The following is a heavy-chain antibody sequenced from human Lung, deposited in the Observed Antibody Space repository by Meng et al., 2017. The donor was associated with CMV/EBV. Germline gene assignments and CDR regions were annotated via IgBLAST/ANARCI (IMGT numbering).Heavy chain of an antibody. D-gene: IGHD6-6*01. CDR3: ERTREYSSTFLYYYYGMDV. Sequence: GPTLVKPTETLTLTCTVSWFSLSNARMGVSWIRQPPGKALEWLAHIFSNDEKSYSTSLKSRITISKATSKSHVVLTMTNMDPVDTATYYCERTREYSSTFLYYYYGMDVWGQGTTVTVSS. CDR2: IFSNDEK. V-gene: IGHV2-26*01. CDR1: WFSLSNARMG. J-gene: IGHJ6*02.